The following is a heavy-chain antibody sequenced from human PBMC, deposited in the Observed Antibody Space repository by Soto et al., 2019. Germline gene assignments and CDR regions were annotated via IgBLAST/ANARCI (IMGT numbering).Heavy chain of an antibody. CDR2: INAGNGNT. J-gene: IGHJ5*02. CDR3: ARDQITGIARVGFDP. Sequence: ASVKVSCKASGYTFTSYAMHWVRQAPGQRLEWMGWINAGNGNTKYSQKFQGRVTITRDTSASTAYVELSSLRSEDTAVYYCARDQITGIARVGFDPWGQGTLVTVSS. D-gene: IGHD1-20*01. V-gene: IGHV1-3*01. CDR1: GYTFTSYA.